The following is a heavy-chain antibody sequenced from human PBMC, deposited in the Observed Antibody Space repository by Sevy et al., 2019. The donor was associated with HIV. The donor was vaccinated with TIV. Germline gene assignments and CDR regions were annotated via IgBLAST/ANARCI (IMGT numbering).Heavy chain of an antibody. CDR2: ISFDGSSQ. D-gene: IGHD4-4*01. V-gene: IGHV3-30*03. CDR3: VSNTVTTLHFDY. J-gene: IGHJ4*02. CDR1: GLTFSRYG. Sequence: GGSLRLSCAASGLTFSRYGMHWVRQAPGKGLDWVAVISFDGSSQYYADSVKGRFTISRDNSRKTVSLQMNSLRREDTAVYYCVSNTVTTLHFDYWGQGTVVTVSS.